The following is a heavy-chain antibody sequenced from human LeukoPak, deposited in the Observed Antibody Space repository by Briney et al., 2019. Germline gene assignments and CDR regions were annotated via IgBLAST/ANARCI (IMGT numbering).Heavy chain of an antibody. CDR3: STDSGRSYFYFDF. CDR2: IRPETGEP. CDR1: GFGLSVLS. D-gene: IGHD3-10*01. Sequence: ASVTVSCKISGFGLSVLSIHWMRQAPGKGLEWVGGIRPETGEPIFAQKFRGRVTITEDTFTDTGYLELRGLTSEDTAVYYCSTDSGRSYFYFDFWGQGTLVTVSS. V-gene: IGHV1-24*01. J-gene: IGHJ4*02.